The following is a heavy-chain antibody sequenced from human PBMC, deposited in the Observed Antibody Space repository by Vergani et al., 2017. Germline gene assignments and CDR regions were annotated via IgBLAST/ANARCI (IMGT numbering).Heavy chain of an antibody. Sequence: QVQLQESGPGLVKPPGTLSLTCTVSGGSMQSGSFYWTWIRQTAERRLEWMGRVYPSGTTNYNPSLNGRVTIFVDKSKNLLSLRLNSVTAADTAVYYCARGETRTDWFDPWGQGTPVTVSS. CDR2: VYPSGTT. D-gene: IGHD3/OR15-3a*01. CDR1: GGSMQSGSFY. CDR3: ARGETRTDWFDP. V-gene: IGHV4-61*02. J-gene: IGHJ5*02.